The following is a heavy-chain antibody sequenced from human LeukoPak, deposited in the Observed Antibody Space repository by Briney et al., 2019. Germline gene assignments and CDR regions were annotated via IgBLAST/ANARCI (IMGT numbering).Heavy chain of an antibody. D-gene: IGHD3-10*01. J-gene: IGHJ6*03. V-gene: IGHV4-39*07. CDR3: ARDARWSYYYGSGSGYYYYYYMDV. Sequence: SETLSLTCTVSGGSISSSSYYWGWIRQPPGTGLEWIGSIYYSGSTYYNPSLKSRVTISVDTSKNQFSLKLSSVTAADTAVYYCARDARWSYYYGSGSGYYYYYYMDVWGKGTTVTVSS. CDR1: GGSISSSSYY. CDR2: IYYSGST.